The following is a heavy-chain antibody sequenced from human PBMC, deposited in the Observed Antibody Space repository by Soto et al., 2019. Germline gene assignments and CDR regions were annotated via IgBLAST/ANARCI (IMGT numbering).Heavy chain of an antibody. J-gene: IGHJ4*02. D-gene: IGHD6-19*01. Sequence: PGGSLRLSCAASGFTFSTYAMSWVRQAPGKGLEWVSAIGSSGTPTYYADSVKGRFTVSRDNSKFTLFLQMNSLRVEDTAVYYCATVSSGWARLWDYRGQGTLFTVS. V-gene: IGHV3-23*01. CDR3: ATVSSGWARLWDY. CDR1: GFTFSTYA. CDR2: IGSSGTPT.